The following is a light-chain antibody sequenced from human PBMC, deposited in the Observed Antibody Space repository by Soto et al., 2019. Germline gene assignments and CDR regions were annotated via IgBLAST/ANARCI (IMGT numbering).Light chain of an antibody. CDR2: STN. Sequence: QTVVTQEPSFSVSPGGTVTLTCGLTSGSVSTSYYPGGYQQTPGQAPRTLIYSTNTRSSGVPDRFSGSILGNKAALTITGAQADDESDYYWVLYMGSGISVFGVWTKLTVL. CDR1: SGSVSTSYY. J-gene: IGLJ3*02. V-gene: IGLV8-61*01. CDR3: VLYMGSGISV.